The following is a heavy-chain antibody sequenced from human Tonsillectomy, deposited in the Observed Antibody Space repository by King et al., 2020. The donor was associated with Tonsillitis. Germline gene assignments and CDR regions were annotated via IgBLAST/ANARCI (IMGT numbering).Heavy chain of an antibody. CDR1: GFNFSSYW. V-gene: IGHV3-7*03. CDR2: IKYDGSEK. CDR3: AIDCGYYDSSGRVYYYYYYMDV. D-gene: IGHD3-22*01. Sequence: VQLVESGGGLVQPGGSLRLSCAASGFNFSSYWMSWVRQAPGKGLEWVANIKYDGSEKYYVDSEKGRFTISRDNAKNSVYLQMNSLRAEDTAVYYCAIDCGYYDSSGRVYYYYYYMDVWGKGTTVTVSS. J-gene: IGHJ6*03.